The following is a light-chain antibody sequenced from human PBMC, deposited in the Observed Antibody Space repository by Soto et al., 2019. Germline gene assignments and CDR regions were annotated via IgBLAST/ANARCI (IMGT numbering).Light chain of an antibody. Sequence: TEYTATLSGSGVNKNKITCRASQSMSSWLAWYQQKPGKAPKLLIYAASSLQSGVPSRFSGIGSGTDFTLTFSSLQPEDFAPYYCQLANSFPPPFGQGTRLEIK. CDR2: AAS. J-gene: IGKJ5*01. CDR1: QSMSSW. CDR3: QLANSFPPP. V-gene: IGKV1D-12*01.